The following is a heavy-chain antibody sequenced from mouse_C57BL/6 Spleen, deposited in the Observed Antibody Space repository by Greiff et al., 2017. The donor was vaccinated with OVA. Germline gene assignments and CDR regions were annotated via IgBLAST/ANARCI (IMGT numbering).Heavy chain of an antibody. CDR3: VRNYDGYYVGYAMDY. CDR2: IRSKSNNYAT. D-gene: IGHD2-3*01. CDR1: GFSFNTYA. Sequence: EVNVVESGGGLVQPKGSLKLSCAASGFSFNTYAMNWVRQAPGKGLEWVARIRSKSNNYATYYADSVKDRFTISRDDSESMLYLQMNNLKTEDTAMYYCVRNYDGYYVGYAMDYWGQGTSVTVSS. V-gene: IGHV10-1*01. J-gene: IGHJ4*01.